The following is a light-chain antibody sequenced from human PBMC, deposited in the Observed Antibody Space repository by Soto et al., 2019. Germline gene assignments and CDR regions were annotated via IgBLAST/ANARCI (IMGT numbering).Light chain of an antibody. V-gene: IGKV3-15*01. CDR1: QSVSSN. Sequence: EIVMTQSPATLSVSPGERATLSCRASQSVSSNLAWYQQKPGQAPRLLIYGASTRATGIPARFSGSGSGTEFTLTISSLQSEDFAVKYCQQYNNSPWAFGQGAKVEI. J-gene: IGKJ1*01. CDR3: QQYNNSPWA. CDR2: GAS.